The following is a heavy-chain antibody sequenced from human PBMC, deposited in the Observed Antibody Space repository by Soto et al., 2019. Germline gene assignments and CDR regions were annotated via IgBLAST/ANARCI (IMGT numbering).Heavy chain of an antibody. J-gene: IGHJ6*02. CDR2: IIPIFGTT. V-gene: IGHV1-69*06. CDR3: ARGRFLEWLSIYYYYAMDV. CDR1: GCTFSSYA. Sequence: VASVKVSGKASGCTFSSYAISWVRQAPGQVLEWMGGIIPIFGTTNYAQKFQGRVTITADKSTSTAYMELSSLRSEDTAVYSCARGRFLEWLSIYYYYAMDVWGQGTTVTVSS. D-gene: IGHD3-3*01.